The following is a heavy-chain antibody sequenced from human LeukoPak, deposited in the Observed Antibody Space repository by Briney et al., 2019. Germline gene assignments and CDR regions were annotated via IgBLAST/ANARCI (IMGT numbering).Heavy chain of an antibody. J-gene: IGHJ4*01. CDR3: ARAAGMHLTFDF. CDR2: INPNSGDT. V-gene: IGHV1-2*02. CDR1: GYTFTGYY. Sequence: ASVKVSCKASGYTFTGYYMHWVRQAPGQGLEWMGWINPNSGDTNSAQNFQGRVTMTRDTSITTAYMELSRLRSDDTAVCYCARAAGMHLTFDFWGQGTLVTVSS.